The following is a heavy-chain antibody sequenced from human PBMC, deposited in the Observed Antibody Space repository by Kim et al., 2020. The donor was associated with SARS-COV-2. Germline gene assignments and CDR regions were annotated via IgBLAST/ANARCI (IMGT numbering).Heavy chain of an antibody. V-gene: IGHV4-34*01. D-gene: IGHD3-10*01. J-gene: IGHJ4*02. CDR3: ARGPSYGSGSYYFDS. CDR1: GGSFGGYY. CDR2: ISQSGTT. Sequence: SETLSLTCAFNGGSFGGYYWSWIRQPPGKGLEWIGEISQSGTTKYNPSLKSGVIISVDTSRNQFSLKLSSVTAADPAVYYCARGPSYGSGSYYFDSWGQGTLVTVSS.